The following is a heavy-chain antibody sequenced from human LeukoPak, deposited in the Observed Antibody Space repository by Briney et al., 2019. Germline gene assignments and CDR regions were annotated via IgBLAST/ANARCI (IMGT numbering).Heavy chain of an antibody. J-gene: IGHJ4*02. CDR1: GFNFNDFG. Sequence: AGGSLRLSCAASGFNFNDFGMNWVRQAPGKGLEWVSFISSASSYIYYADSVKGRFTISRDNSKSTLYLQMNSLRDEDTAVYHCAKGSSPLGHFDFWGQGTLVTVSS. CDR3: AKGSSPLGHFDF. D-gene: IGHD6-13*01. CDR2: ISSASSYI. V-gene: IGHV3-21*04.